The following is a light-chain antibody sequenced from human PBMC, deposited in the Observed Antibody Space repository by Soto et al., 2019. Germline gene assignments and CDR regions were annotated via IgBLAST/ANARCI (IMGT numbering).Light chain of an antibody. CDR2: DAS. Sequence: EIVLTQSPATLSLSPGQRPTISCRASQSVSTYSAWYQQKPGQAPRLLIYDASNSATDVPARFSGRGSGTDLILTISILEPEDFAVYYCQQGNTFGQGTRLEIK. CDR3: QQGNT. V-gene: IGKV3-11*01. J-gene: IGKJ5*01. CDR1: QSVSTY.